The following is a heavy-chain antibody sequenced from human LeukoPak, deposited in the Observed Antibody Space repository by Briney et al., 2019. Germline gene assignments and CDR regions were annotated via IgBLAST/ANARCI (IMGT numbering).Heavy chain of an antibody. J-gene: IGHJ5*02. D-gene: IGHD2-15*01. CDR3: ARSDSYTWFDP. V-gene: IGHV1-2*02. CDR2: INPDSGGT. Sequence: ASVQVSCKASGYTFTDYYIHWMRQAPGQGLEWMGWINPDSGGTSYAQKFQGRVTMTRDTSISTVYVELSRLRSDDTAVYYCARSDSYTWFDPWGRGTLVTVSS. CDR1: GYTFTDYY.